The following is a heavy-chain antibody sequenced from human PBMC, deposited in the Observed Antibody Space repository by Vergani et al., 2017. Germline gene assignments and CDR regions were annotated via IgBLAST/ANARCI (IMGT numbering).Heavy chain of an antibody. CDR1: EYSFGNYW. D-gene: IGHD1-1*01. CDR2: IYPADSDT. Sequence: EVELVQSGPEMRKPGESLKISCKGSEYSFGNYWIGWVRQMPGKGLEWMGIIYPADSDTRYSPSFQGRVTITADKSISTAFLQWDSLEASDSALYSCARHTTYTDSWGQGTLVTVSS. J-gene: IGHJ4*02. V-gene: IGHV5-51*01. CDR3: ARHTTYTDS.